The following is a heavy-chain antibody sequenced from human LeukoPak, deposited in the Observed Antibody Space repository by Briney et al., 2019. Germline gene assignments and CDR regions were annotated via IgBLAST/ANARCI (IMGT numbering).Heavy chain of an antibody. CDR3: AKDPRRYSRTGGYFDY. Sequence: GGSLRLSCGASGFTFSSHGMNWVRQAPGKGLEWVSFISYDGSNKYYADSVKGRFTISRDNSKNTLYLQMISLRTEDTAVYYCAKDPRRYSRTGGYFDYWGQGTLVTVSS. CDR2: ISYDGSNK. D-gene: IGHD6-13*01. V-gene: IGHV3-30*18. J-gene: IGHJ4*02. CDR1: GFTFSSHG.